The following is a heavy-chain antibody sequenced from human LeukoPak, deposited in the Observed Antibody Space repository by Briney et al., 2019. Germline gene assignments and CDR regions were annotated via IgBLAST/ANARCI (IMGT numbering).Heavy chain of an antibody. D-gene: IGHD3-3*01. CDR3: ARQPVGFWSGYYQYYFDH. CDR2: MKQDGSDE. Sequence: GGSLRLSCAASGFTLSSTWMSWVRQAPGKGLEWVANMKQDGSDEYYLDSVKGRFIISRDNGKNSLYLQMSSLRTEDTAVYYCARQPVGFWSGYYQYYFDHWGQGALVTVSS. J-gene: IGHJ4*02. V-gene: IGHV3-7*01. CDR1: GFTLSSTW.